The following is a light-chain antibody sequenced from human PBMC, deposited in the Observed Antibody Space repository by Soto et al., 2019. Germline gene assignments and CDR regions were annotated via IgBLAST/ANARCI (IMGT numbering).Light chain of an antibody. J-gene: IGLJ3*02. CDR3: AAWDDSLHGMV. Sequence: QSVLTQPPSASGTPGQRVTISCSGSSSNIGSNTVNWYQQLPGTAPKVLIYTNDQRPSGVPARFSGSKSGTSASLAISGLQSEDEADYYCAAWDDSLHGMVFGGGTKLTVL. CDR2: TND. CDR1: SSNIGSNT. V-gene: IGLV1-44*01.